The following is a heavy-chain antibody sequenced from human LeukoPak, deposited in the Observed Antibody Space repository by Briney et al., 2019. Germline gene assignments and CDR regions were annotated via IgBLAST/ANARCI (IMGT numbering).Heavy chain of an antibody. CDR3: ARGHYDILTGYYIGFDP. J-gene: IGHJ5*02. CDR1: GGSISSHY. CDR2: IYYSGST. D-gene: IGHD3-9*01. Sequence: SETLSLTCTVSGGSISSHYWSWIRQPPGKGLEWIGYIYYSGSTNYNPSLKSRVTISVDTSKNQFSLKLSSVTAADTAVYYCARGHYDILTGYYIGFDPWGQGTLVTVSS. V-gene: IGHV4-59*11.